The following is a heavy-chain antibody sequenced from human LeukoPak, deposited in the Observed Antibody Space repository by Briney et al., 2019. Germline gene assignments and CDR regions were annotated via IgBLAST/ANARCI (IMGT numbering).Heavy chain of an antibody. J-gene: IGHJ5*02. CDR2: ISYDGSNK. D-gene: IGHD3-22*01. V-gene: IGHV3-30*03. CDR1: GFTFSSYG. CDR3: ARDLRDSSGYYYYWFDP. Sequence: GGSLRLSCAASGFTFSSYGMHWVRQAPGKGLEWVAVISYDGSNKYYADSVKGRFTISRDNSKNTLYLQMNSLRAEDTAVYYCARDLRDSSGYYYYWFDPWGQGTLVTVSS.